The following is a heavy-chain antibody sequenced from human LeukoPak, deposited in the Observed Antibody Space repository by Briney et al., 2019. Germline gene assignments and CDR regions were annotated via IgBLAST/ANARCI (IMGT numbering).Heavy chain of an antibody. CDR3: ARGGGAYCGGDCFRAFDI. CDR1: GFTVSNNY. D-gene: IGHD2-21*02. Sequence: GGSLRLSCAISGFTVSNNYMSWVRQPPGKGLEWVSVIYSGGSTYYSDSVKGRFTISRDTSKNTLYLRMNSLRAEDTAVYYCARGGGAYCGGDCFRAFDIWGQGTMVTVSP. J-gene: IGHJ3*02. V-gene: IGHV3-53*01. CDR2: IYSGGST.